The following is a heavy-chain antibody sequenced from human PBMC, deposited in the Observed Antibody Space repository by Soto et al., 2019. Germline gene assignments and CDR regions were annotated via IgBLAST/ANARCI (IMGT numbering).Heavy chain of an antibody. Sequence: PGGSLRLSCAASGFTFSNYAMSWVRQAPGKGLEWVSVISNNGGSTYYADSVKGRFTISRDNSKNTLYLQMNSLRAEDTAVYYCARDRLDTAMVAGTRVFGFDYWGQGTLVTVSS. CDR3: ARDRLDTAMVAGTRVFGFDY. CDR2: ISNNGGST. V-gene: IGHV3-23*01. CDR1: GFTFSNYA. D-gene: IGHD5-18*01. J-gene: IGHJ4*02.